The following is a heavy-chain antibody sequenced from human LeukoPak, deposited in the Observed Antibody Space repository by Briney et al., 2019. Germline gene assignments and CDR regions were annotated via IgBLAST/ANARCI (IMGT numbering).Heavy chain of an antibody. J-gene: IGHJ4*02. Sequence: PSETLSLTCAVYGGSFSGYYWSWIRQPPGKGLEWIGEINHSGSTNYNPSLKSRVTISVDTSKNQFSLKLSSVTAADTAVYYCARAGTIFGDYWGQGTLVTVSS. CDR1: GGSFSGYY. CDR3: ARAGTIFGDY. V-gene: IGHV4-34*01. CDR2: INHSGST. D-gene: IGHD3-3*01.